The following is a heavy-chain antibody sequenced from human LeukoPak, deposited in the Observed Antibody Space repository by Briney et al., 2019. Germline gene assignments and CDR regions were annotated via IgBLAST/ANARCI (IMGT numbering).Heavy chain of an antibody. Sequence: PGGSLRLSCAASGFTFSSYAMSWARQAPRKGLEWVSTISGSGAYTYYADSVKGRFTISRDNSKNTLYLQMNSLRAEDTAVYYCAREYGSNSFPDYWGQGTLVTVSS. V-gene: IGHV3-23*01. CDR1: GFTFSSYA. D-gene: IGHD4-23*01. J-gene: IGHJ4*02. CDR3: AREYGSNSFPDY. CDR2: ISGSGAYT.